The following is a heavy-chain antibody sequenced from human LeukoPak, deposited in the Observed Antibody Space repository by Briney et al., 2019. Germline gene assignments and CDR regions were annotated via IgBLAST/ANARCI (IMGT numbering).Heavy chain of an antibody. CDR2: ISHSASP. Sequence: SETLSLTCTVSGYSISSGYYWGWIRQPPGKGLEWIGSISHSASPYYNRSLKSRVTISVDTSKNQFSLKLSSMTAADTAVYYCASGIQWTGNNYWGQGTLVTVSS. J-gene: IGHJ4*02. CDR1: GYSISSGYY. V-gene: IGHV4-38-2*02. CDR3: ASGIQWTGNNY. D-gene: IGHD3/OR15-3a*01.